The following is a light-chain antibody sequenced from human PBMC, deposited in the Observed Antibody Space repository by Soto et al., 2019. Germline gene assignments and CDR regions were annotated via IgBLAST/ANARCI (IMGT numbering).Light chain of an antibody. V-gene: IGKV3-20*01. CDR2: GAS. CDR1: QSVSSSY. J-gene: IGKJ2*01. CDR3: QQYCSPAT. Sequence: EIVLTQSPGTLSLSPGERATLSCRASQSVSSSYLAWYQQKPGQAPRLLIYGASSRATGIPDRFSGSGSGTDFTLTISRLEPEYFAVYYCQQYCSPATFGQGTKLEIK.